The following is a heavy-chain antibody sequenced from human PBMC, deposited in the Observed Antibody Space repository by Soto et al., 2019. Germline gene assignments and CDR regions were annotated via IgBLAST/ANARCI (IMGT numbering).Heavy chain of an antibody. CDR2: INPSGGST. Sequence: QVQLVQSGAEVTKPGASVKVSCKASGYTFTNHYMHWVRQAPGQGLEWMGVINPSGGSTDYAQKFQGRVTMTRDTPTRTVYMEVSSLRSEDTAVFYCAREGNGYNLGPSVDFDSWGQGTLVTVSS. D-gene: IGHD5-12*01. CDR3: AREGNGYNLGPSVDFDS. V-gene: IGHV1-46*01. J-gene: IGHJ4*02. CDR1: GYTFTNHY.